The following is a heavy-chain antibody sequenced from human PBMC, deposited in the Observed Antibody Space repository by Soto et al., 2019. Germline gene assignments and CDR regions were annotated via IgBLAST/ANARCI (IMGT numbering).Heavy chain of an antibody. J-gene: IGHJ5*02. CDR1: GFTFNTYD. V-gene: IGHV3-21*01. CDR2: ITTSSAYI. Sequence: EVQLVESGGGLVKPGGSLRLYCAASGFTFNTYDMNWVRQAPGNGLEWVSSITTSSAYIYYEDSLKGRITISRDNAKNSLFLQMNSLRAEDTAVYYCVRSGTARLLRHSWFDTWGQGTLVTVSS. D-gene: IGHD2-21*01. CDR3: VRSGTARLLRHSWFDT.